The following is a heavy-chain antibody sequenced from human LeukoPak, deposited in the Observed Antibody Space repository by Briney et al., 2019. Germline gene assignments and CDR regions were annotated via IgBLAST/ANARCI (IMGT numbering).Heavy chain of an antibody. CDR1: GGTFSSYA. J-gene: IGHJ6*03. CDR2: IIPIFGTA. V-gene: IGHV1-69*01. CDR3: ARLLLLGGANPGDYYYYMDV. Sequence: SVKVSCKASGGTFSSYAISWVRQAPGQGLEWMGGIIPIFGTANYAQKFQGRVTITADESTSTAYMELSSLRSEDTAVYYCARLLLLGGANPGDYYYYMDVWGKGTTVTVSS. D-gene: IGHD3-16*01.